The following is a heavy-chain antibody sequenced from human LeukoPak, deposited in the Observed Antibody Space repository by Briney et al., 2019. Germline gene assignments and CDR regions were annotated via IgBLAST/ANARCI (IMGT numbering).Heavy chain of an antibody. CDR2: INSDGSST. CDR1: GFTFSNYW. J-gene: IGHJ4*02. CDR3: ARDLAYSRLDY. V-gene: IGHV3-74*01. D-gene: IGHD5-18*01. Sequence: PGGSLRLSCAASGFTFSNYWMHWVRQAPGKGLVWVSRINSDGSSTRYADSVKGRFTISRDNAENSLYLQMNSLRVEDTAFYYCARDLAYSRLDYWGQGMLVTVSS.